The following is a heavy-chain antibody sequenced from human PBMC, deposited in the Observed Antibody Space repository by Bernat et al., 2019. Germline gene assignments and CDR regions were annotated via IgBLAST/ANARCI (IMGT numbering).Heavy chain of an antibody. CDR1: GFTFSSYG. CDR3: ARDSQMVRGVYYFDY. V-gene: IGHV3-33*01. D-gene: IGHD3-10*01. Sequence: QVQLVESGGGVVQPGRSLRLSCAASGFTFSSYGMHWVRQAPGKGLEWVAVIWYDGSNKYYADSVKGRLTISKDNSKNTLYLQMNSLRAEDTAVYYCARDSQMVRGVYYFDYWGQGTLVTVSS. CDR2: IWYDGSNK. J-gene: IGHJ4*02.